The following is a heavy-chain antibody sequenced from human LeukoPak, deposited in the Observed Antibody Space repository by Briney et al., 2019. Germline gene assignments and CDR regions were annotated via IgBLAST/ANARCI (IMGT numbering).Heavy chain of an antibody. CDR2: TYYRSKWHE. CDR3: ARTSRWGSGWFLGVNAFDI. V-gene: IGHV6-1*01. CDR1: GDSVSDNRAG. Sequence: SQTLSLTRAISGDSVSDNRAGWNWIRPSPSRGLEWLGRTYYRSKWHEDFAPSVRNRMTINPDTSTNQFSLQLNSVTPEDTAVYYCARTSRWGSGWFLGVNAFDIWGQGTMVTVSS. D-gene: IGHD6-19*01. J-gene: IGHJ3*02.